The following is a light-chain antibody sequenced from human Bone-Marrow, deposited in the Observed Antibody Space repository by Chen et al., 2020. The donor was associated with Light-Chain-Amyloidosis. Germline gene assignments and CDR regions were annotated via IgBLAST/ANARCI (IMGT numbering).Light chain of an antibody. J-gene: IGLJ3*02. CDR1: TGAVTSGDY. CDR2: STD. V-gene: IGLV7-43*01. Sequence: QTVVTQEPSLTVSPGGTVTLTCASSTGAVTSGDYPNWFQQKPGQAPRALIYSTDNKHSWTPDRFSGSLLGGKAALTLSGVLPEDEAEYYCLLYYAGAWVFGGGTKLTVL. CDR3: LLYYAGAWV.